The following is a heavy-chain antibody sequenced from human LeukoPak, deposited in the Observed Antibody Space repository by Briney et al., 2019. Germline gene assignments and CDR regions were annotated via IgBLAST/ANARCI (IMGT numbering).Heavy chain of an antibody. CDR3: ARCTTGRTFGSLREIKRSREIDY. J-gene: IGHJ4*02. Sequence: PGGSLRLSCAASGFTFSDYYMSWIRQAPGKGLEWVSSISSSSSNIYYADSVKGRFTISRDNAKNSLYLQMNSLRVEDTAVYYCARCTTGRTFGSLREIKRSREIDYWGQGTLVTVSS. CDR2: ISSSSSNI. D-gene: IGHD1-1*01. V-gene: IGHV3-11*04. CDR1: GFTFSDYY.